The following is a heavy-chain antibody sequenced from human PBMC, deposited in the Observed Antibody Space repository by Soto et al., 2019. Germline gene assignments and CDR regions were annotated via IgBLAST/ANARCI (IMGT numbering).Heavy chain of an antibody. J-gene: IGHJ4*02. Sequence: QVQLVQSGAEVKKPGSSVKVSCKASGGTFSSYAISWVRQAPGQGLEWMGGIIPIFGTANYAQKFQGRVTITADKSTSTAYMELSSLRSDDTAVYYCARSIWAAEDFTHGYRGQGTVVTVSS. CDR1: GGTFSSYA. CDR2: IIPIFGTA. V-gene: IGHV1-69*06. D-gene: IGHD6-13*01. CDR3: ARSIWAAEDFTHGY.